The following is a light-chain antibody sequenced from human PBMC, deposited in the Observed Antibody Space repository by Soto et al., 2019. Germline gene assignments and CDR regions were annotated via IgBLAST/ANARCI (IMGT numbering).Light chain of an antibody. Sequence: QSALTQPASVSGSPGQSITISCTGTSSDVGGYNYVSWYQQHPGKAPKLMIYEVTNRPSGVSNRFSGSKSGNTASLTISGLQAEDEAEYYCNSYTSSSLQVFGGGTKLTVL. CDR3: NSYTSSSLQV. V-gene: IGLV2-14*01. J-gene: IGLJ3*02. CDR1: SSDVGGYNY. CDR2: EVT.